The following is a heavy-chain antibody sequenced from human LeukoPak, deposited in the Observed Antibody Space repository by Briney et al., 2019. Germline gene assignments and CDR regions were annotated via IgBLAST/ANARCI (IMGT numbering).Heavy chain of an antibody. Sequence: PSETLSLTCAVSGYSISSGYYWGWIRQPPGKGLEWIGSIYHSGSTYYNPSLKSRVTISVDTSKNQLSLKLSSVTAADTAVYYCARGPSSSDWFDPWGQGTLVTVSS. V-gene: IGHV4-38-2*01. J-gene: IGHJ5*02. D-gene: IGHD6-6*01. CDR1: GYSISSGYY. CDR2: IYHSGST. CDR3: ARGPSSSDWFDP.